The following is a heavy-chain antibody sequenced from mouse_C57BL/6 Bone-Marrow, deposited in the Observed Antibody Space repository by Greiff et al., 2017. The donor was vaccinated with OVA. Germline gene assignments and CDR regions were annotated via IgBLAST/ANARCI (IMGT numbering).Heavy chain of an antibody. Sequence: QVQLQQPGAELVKPGASVKLPCKASGYTFTSYWMHWVKQRPGRGLEWIGRIDPNSGGTKYNEKFKSKATLTVDKPSSTAYMQLSSLTSEDSAVYYCAREGEIYYYGRGYFDVWGTGTTVTVSS. CDR2: IDPNSGGT. CDR1: GYTFTSYW. CDR3: AREGEIYYYGRGYFDV. V-gene: IGHV1-72*01. J-gene: IGHJ1*03. D-gene: IGHD1-1*01.